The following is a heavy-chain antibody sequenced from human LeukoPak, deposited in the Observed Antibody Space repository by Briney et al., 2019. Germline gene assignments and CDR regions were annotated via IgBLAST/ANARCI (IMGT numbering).Heavy chain of an antibody. D-gene: IGHD5-24*01. Sequence: PGGSLRLSCAASGFTVSSNYMSWVRQAPGKGLEWVSVIYSGDSIYYADSVKGRFTISRDNSKNTLYLQMNSLRAEDTAVYYCARGPARRRDGYNYYGMDVWGQGTTVTVSS. CDR2: IYSGDSI. J-gene: IGHJ6*02. V-gene: IGHV3-53*01. CDR3: ARGPARRRDGYNYYGMDV. CDR1: GFTVSSNY.